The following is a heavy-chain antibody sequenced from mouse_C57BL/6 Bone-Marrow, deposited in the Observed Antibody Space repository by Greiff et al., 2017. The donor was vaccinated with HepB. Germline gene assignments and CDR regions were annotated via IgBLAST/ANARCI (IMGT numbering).Heavy chain of an antibody. CDR1: GFNIKDDH. J-gene: IGHJ4*01. V-gene: IGHV14-4*01. CDR3: TTLGAYAIDY. CDR2: IDPENGDT. Sequence: VQLQQSGAELVRPGASVKLSCTASGFNIKDDHMHWVKQRPEQGLEWIGWIDPENGDTEYASKFQGKATITADTSSNTAYLQLSSLTSEDTAVYYCTTLGAYAIDYWGQGTSVTVSS.